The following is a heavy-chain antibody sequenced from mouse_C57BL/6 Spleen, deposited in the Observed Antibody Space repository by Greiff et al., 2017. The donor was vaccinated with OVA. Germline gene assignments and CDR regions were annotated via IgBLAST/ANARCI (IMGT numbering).Heavy chain of an antibody. V-gene: IGHV1-61*01. J-gene: IGHJ3*01. Sequence: VQLQQPGAELVRPGSSVKLSCKASGYTFTSYWMDWVKQRPGQGLEWIGNIYPSDSETHYNQKFKDKATLTVDKSSSTAYMQLSSLTSEDSAVYYCARIYDGFSAWFAYWGQGTLVTVSA. CDR1: GYTFTSYW. CDR2: IYPSDSET. D-gene: IGHD2-3*01. CDR3: ARIYDGFSAWFAY.